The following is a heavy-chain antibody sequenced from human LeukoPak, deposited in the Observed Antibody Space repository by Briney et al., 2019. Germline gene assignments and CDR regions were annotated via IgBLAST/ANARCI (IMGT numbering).Heavy chain of an antibody. CDR3: TRAVAADDFSPGY. J-gene: IGHJ4*02. Sequence: PGGSLRLSCVASGFTFSSYSMNWVRQAPGKGLEWVSCYADSVEGRFTISRDNAKSSVYLQINSLRAEDTAVYYCTRAVAADDFSPGYWGQGTLVTVSS. V-gene: IGHV3-21*01. D-gene: IGHD3/OR15-3a*01. CDR1: GFTFSSYS.